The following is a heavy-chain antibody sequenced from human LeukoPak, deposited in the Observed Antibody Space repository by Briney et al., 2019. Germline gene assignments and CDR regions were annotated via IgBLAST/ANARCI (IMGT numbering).Heavy chain of an antibody. D-gene: IGHD2-2*01. CDR3: ARAGTIFVDV. CDR1: GGSISSSSYY. CDR2: IYYSGST. V-gene: IGHV4-31*03. J-gene: IGHJ6*02. Sequence: PSETLSLTCTVSGGSISSSSYYWGWIRQHPGKGLEWIGYIYYSGSTYYNPSLKSRVTISVDTSKNQFSLKLSSVTAADTAVYYCARAGTIFVDVWGQGTTVTVSS.